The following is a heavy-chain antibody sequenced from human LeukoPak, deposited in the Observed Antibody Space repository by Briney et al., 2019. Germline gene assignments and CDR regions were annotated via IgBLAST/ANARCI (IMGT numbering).Heavy chain of an antibody. CDR2: IYYSGST. D-gene: IGHD1-26*01. J-gene: IGHJ4*02. CDR1: GGSISSSSYY. Sequence: SETLSLTCTVSGGSISSSSYYWTWIRQPPGKGLEWIGYIYYSGSTNYNPSLKSRVTISVDTSKNQFSLKLTSVTAADTAVYYCARATCPFSCKERLPGLPDYWGQGTLVTVSS. V-gene: IGHV4-61*01. CDR3: ARATCPFSCKERLPGLPDY.